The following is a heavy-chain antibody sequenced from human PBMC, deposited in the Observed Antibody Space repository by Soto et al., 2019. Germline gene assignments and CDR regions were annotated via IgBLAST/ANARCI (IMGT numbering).Heavy chain of an antibody. Sequence: SVKVSCKASGGTFSSYAISWVRQAPGQGLEWMGGIIPIFGTANYAQKFQGRVTITADESTSTAYMELSSLRSEDTAVYYCARSGQQLEWFDPWGQGTLVTVSS. CDR3: ARSGQQLEWFDP. CDR2: IIPIFGTA. V-gene: IGHV1-69*13. D-gene: IGHD6-13*01. CDR1: GGTFSSYA. J-gene: IGHJ5*02.